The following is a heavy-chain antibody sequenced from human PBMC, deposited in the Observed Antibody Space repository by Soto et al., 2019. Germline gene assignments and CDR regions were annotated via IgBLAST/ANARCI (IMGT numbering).Heavy chain of an antibody. Sequence: GASVKVSCKASGGTFSSYAISWVRQAPGQGLERMGGIIPIFCTANYAQKLQGRSTITADESTSTAYMELSSLRSEDTAVYYCAGEHTAMVLYWFDPWGQGTLVTVSS. CDR1: GGTFSSYA. V-gene: IGHV1-69*13. CDR2: IIPIFCTA. J-gene: IGHJ5*02. D-gene: IGHD5-18*01. CDR3: AGEHTAMVLYWFDP.